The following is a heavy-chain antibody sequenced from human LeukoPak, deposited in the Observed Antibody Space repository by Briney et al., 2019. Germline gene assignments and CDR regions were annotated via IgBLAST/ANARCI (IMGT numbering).Heavy chain of an antibody. CDR3: ARDRDYYDSSGYNDY. Sequence: GGSLRLSCAASGFTFSSYAMHWVRQAPGKGLEWVAVISHDGSSKYYADSVKGRFTISRDNSKNTLYLQMNSLRAEDTAVYYCARDRDYYDSSGYNDYWGQGTLVTVSS. D-gene: IGHD3-22*01. CDR2: ISHDGSSK. J-gene: IGHJ4*02. CDR1: GFTFSSYA. V-gene: IGHV3-30-3*01.